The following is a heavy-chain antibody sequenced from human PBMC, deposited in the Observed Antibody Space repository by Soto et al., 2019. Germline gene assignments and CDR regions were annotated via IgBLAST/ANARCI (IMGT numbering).Heavy chain of an antibody. CDR2: IYHSGST. CDR1: GGSISSSNW. CDR3: ARAPVDYYDSSGYYYGLYNWFAP. V-gene: IGHV4-4*02. D-gene: IGHD3-22*01. Sequence: SETLSLTCAVSGGSISSSNWWSWVRQPPGKGLEWIGEIYHSGSTNYNPSLKSRVTISVDKSKNQFSLKLSSVTAADTAVYYCARAPVDYYDSSGYYYGLYNWFAPWGQGTLVTVSS. J-gene: IGHJ5*02.